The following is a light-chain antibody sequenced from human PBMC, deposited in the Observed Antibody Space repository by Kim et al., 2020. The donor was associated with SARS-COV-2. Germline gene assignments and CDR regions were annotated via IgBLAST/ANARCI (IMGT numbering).Light chain of an antibody. CDR2: SNN. J-gene: IGLJ3*02. CDR3: AAWDDALNGWM. CDR1: SSNIGSRT. Sequence: ELTQPPSTSGTPGQRVIISCSGSSSNIGSRTVNWFQQVPGAAPKLLIYSNNKRRSGVPDRFSASKSGTAASLVITGLQSEDEADYYCAAWDDALNGWMFGGGTQLTVL. V-gene: IGLV1-44*01.